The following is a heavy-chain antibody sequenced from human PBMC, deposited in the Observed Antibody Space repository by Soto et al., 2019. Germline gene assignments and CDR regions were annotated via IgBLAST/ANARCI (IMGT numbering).Heavy chain of an antibody. CDR2: INTGNGNT. J-gene: IGHJ4*02. CDR3: AKLGGGYIFGPYLDY. CDR1: GYTFTLYT. D-gene: IGHD5-18*01. Sequence: GPSVKVSPRTSGYTFTLYTIHWVRQAPGQRLEWMGWINTGNGNTKYSQRFQGRVTMSRDTSTSTAYMELSSLTSEDTAVYYCAKLGGGYIFGPYLDYWGQGTLVTVSS. V-gene: IGHV1-3*04.